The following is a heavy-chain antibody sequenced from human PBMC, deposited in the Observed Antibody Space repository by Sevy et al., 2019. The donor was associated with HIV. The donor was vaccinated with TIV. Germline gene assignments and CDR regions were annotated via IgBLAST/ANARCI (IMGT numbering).Heavy chain of an antibody. CDR1: GFTFRNAW. J-gene: IGHJ6*02. D-gene: IGHD5-18*01. CDR3: GSDIVVHSGYSYDFSRINPDFSHNSGADV. CDR2: IVNDPDGGTT. Sequence: GGSLRLSCVASGFTFRNAWMTWVRQVPGKGLEWVGRIVNDPDGGTTDYAAPVKGRFIISRDDSKNTLYLQMNSLKTKDTAVYYCGSDIVVHSGYSYDFSRINPDFSHNSGADVWGQGTTVTVSS. V-gene: IGHV3-15*04.